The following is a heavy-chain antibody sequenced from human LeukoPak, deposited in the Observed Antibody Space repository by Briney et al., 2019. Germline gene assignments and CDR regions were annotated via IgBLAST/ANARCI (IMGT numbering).Heavy chain of an antibody. CDR1: GXTFSSYW. CDR3: ALGNTSSVNGVVLES. V-gene: IGHV3-74*01. D-gene: IGHD2-8*01. CDR2: INTDGSYT. J-gene: IGHJ4*02. Sequence: PGGSLRLSCAASGXTFSSYWMHWVRQAPGKGLVWVSRINTDGSYTSYADSVKGRFTISRDNAKKSLYLQMNSLRAEDTAVYFCALGNTSSVNGVVLESWGQGTLVTVSS.